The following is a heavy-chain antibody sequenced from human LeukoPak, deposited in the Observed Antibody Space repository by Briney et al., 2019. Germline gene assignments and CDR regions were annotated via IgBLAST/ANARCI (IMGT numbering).Heavy chain of an antibody. CDR2: IYPRDSDT. CDR3: ARSHSSTLTWFDP. J-gene: IGHJ5*02. CDR1: GYSFASYW. V-gene: IGHV5-51*01. Sequence: GESLKISCKGSGYSFASYWIARVRQMPGKGLEWMGIIYPRDSDTKYNPSFQGQVSISADKSISTAYLQWSSLQASDTAIYFCARSHSSTLTWFDPWGQGTLVTVSS.